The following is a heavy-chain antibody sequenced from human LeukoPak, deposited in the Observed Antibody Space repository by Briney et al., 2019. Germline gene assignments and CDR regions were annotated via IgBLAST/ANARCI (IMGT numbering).Heavy chain of an antibody. D-gene: IGHD6-19*01. Sequence: ASVKVSCKASGYTFTSYGISWVRQAPGQGLEWMGWISAYNGNTNYAQKLQGRVTMTTDTSTSTAYMELRSLRSDDTAVYYCARVPHSYSSGRYPEYFQHWGQGTLVTVSS. CDR1: GYTFTSYG. CDR3: ARVPHSYSSGRYPEYFQH. V-gene: IGHV1-18*01. CDR2: ISAYNGNT. J-gene: IGHJ1*01.